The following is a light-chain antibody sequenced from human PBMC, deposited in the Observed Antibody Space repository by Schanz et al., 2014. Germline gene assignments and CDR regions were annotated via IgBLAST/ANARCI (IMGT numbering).Light chain of an antibody. CDR1: SSDVGSYDY. J-gene: IGLJ2*01. CDR2: NVN. V-gene: IGLV2-18*02. CDR3: SSYTSSSTLL. Sequence: QSVLIQPPSVSGSPGQSVTISCTGTSSDVGSYDYVSWYQQHPGTVPKPMIYNVNTRPSGVPDRFSGSKSGNTASMTISGLLAEDEADYYCSSYTSSSTLLFGGGTKLTVL.